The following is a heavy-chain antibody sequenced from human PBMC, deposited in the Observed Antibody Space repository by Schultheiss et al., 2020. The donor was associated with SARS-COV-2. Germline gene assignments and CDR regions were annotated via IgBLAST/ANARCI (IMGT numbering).Heavy chain of an antibody. CDR3: ARSPGDNYPIDY. CDR2: IYYSGST. CDR1: GGSVSSSNW. V-gene: IGHV4-4*02. J-gene: IGHJ4*02. Sequence: SETLSLTCTVSGGSVSSSNWWSWVRQPPGKGLEWIGYIYYSGSTNYNPSLKSRVTISVDTSKNQFSLKLSSVTAADTAVYYCARSPGDNYPIDYWGQGTLVTVSS. D-gene: IGHD4-11*01.